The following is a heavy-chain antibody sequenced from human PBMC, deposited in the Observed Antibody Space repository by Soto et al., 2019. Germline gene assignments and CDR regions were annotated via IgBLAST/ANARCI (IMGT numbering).Heavy chain of an antibody. Sequence: QVQLVQSGAEVKNPGASVKVSCKASGYTLTTYGISWVRQAPGQGLEWMGWISVYNGNTNYAQKVQGRVTMTTDTSTSTAYMELRSLKSDETAVYYCARVIGAKELQGMDVWGQGTTVTVSS. D-gene: IGHD1-26*01. J-gene: IGHJ6*02. CDR3: ARVIGAKELQGMDV. CDR2: ISVYNGNT. CDR1: GYTLTTYG. V-gene: IGHV1-18*01.